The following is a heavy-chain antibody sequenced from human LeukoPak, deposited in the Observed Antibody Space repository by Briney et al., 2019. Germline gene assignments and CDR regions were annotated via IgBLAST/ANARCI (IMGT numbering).Heavy chain of an antibody. CDR1: GCSISSYY. Sequence: SETLSLTCTVSGCSISSYYWSWLRQPPGKGLEWIGYIYYSGSTNYNPSLKSRVTISVDTSKNQFSLKLSPVTAAYTAVYYCANNMDVWGKGTTVTVSS. J-gene: IGHJ6*03. CDR2: IYYSGST. CDR3: ANNMDV. V-gene: IGHV4-59*01.